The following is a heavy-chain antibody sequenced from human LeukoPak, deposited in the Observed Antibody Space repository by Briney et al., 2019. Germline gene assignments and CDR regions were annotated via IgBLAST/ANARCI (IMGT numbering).Heavy chain of an antibody. Sequence: LSETLSLTCSVSGGSISSYFWVWIRQPPGKGLEWIGSIYYSGSTYYNPSLKSRVTISVDTSKNQFSLHLSSVTAADTAVYYCARQVIPGWFDPWGQGTLVTVSS. CDR1: GGSISSYF. CDR2: IYYSGST. J-gene: IGHJ5*02. V-gene: IGHV4-39*01. CDR3: ARQVIPGWFDP. D-gene: IGHD2-21*01.